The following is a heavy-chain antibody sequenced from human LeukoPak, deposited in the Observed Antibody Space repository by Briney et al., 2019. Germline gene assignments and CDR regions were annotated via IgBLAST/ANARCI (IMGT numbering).Heavy chain of an antibody. Sequence: PGGSLRLSCAASEVIFSSYSMNWVRQAPGKGLAWVSSISSSSSHIYYADSVKGRFTISRDNAKNSLYLQMNSLRAEDTAVYYCARVRLEGAPSLGAFDIWGQGTRVIVSS. CDR2: ISSSSSHI. D-gene: IGHD1-26*01. J-gene: IGHJ3*02. CDR1: EVIFSSYS. CDR3: ARVRLEGAPSLGAFDI. V-gene: IGHV3-21*06.